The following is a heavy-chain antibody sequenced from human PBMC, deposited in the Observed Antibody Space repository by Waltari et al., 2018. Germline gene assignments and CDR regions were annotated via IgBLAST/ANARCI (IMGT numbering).Heavy chain of an antibody. J-gene: IGHJ3*02. CDR2: CYARGGT. Sequence: QVQLQESGPGLVKPSQTLSLTCTVSGGSISSGSYYWSWIRQPAGEGLEWIGRCYARGGTNDNPSLKSRVTISVDTSKNQFSLKLSSVTAADTAVYYCARSPPPHCSSTSCPGGAFDIWGQGTMVTVSS. D-gene: IGHD2-2*01. CDR3: ARSPPPHCSSTSCPGGAFDI. V-gene: IGHV4-61*02. CDR1: GGSISSGSYY.